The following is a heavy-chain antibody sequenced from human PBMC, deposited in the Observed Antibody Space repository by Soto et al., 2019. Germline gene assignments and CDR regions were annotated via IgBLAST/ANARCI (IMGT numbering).Heavy chain of an antibody. D-gene: IGHD6-13*01. CDR1: GFTFSSFG. Sequence: GGSLRLSCAASGFTFSSFGMHRVRQAPGKGLEWVAVISYDGSNKYYADSVKGRFTISRDNSKNTLYLQMNSLRAEDTAVYYCAKDTYSSHPEPDYWGQGTPVTVSS. V-gene: IGHV3-30*18. CDR3: AKDTYSSHPEPDY. J-gene: IGHJ4*02. CDR2: ISYDGSNK.